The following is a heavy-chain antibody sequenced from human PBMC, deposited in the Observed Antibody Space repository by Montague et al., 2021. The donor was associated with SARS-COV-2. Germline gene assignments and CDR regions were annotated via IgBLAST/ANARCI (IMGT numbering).Heavy chain of an antibody. V-gene: IGHV4-4*07. J-gene: IGHJ3*02. Sequence: SETLSLTCTVSGGSISSYYWSWIRQPAGKGLEWIGLIYTSGSTYYNPSLKSRVTMSLDTSKNQFSLKLRSVTAADTAVYYCARGSFGMGAFDIWGQGTMVTVSS. CDR3: ARGSFGMGAFDI. CDR1: GGSISSYY. D-gene: IGHD1-14*01. CDR2: IYTSGST.